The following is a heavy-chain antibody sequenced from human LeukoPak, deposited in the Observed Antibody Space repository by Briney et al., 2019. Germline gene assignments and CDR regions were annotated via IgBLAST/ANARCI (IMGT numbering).Heavy chain of an antibody. CDR2: INSDGSST. J-gene: IGHJ4*02. CDR3: ARDYYDILTGYYVDY. D-gene: IGHD3-9*01. Sequence: GSLRLSCAASGFTFSSYWMHWVRQAPGKGLVWVSRINSDGSSTSYADSVKGRFTISRDNAKNTLYLQMNSLRAEDTAVYYCARDYYDILTGYYVDYWGQGTLVTVSS. V-gene: IGHV3-74*01. CDR1: GFTFSSYW.